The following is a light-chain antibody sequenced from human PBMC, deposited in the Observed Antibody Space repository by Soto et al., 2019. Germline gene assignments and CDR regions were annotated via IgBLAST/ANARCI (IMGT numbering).Light chain of an antibody. CDR3: QQYNTWPPWT. V-gene: IGKV3D-15*01. CDR2: GAS. CDR1: QSVSSN. Sequence: EIVMTQSPATLSVSPGERATLSCRASQSVSSNLAWYQQKPGQAPRLLISGASTRATGIPARFSGSGSGTEFTLTISSLQSEDFAVYYCQQYNTWPPWTFGPGTKVEI. J-gene: IGKJ1*01.